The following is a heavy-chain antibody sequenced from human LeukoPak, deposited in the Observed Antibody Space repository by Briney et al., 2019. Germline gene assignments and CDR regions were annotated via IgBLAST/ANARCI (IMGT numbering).Heavy chain of an antibody. CDR1: GFTFDDYG. CDR2: INWNGGST. Sequence: GGSLRLSCAASGFTFDDYGMSWVRQAPGKGLEWVSGINWNGGSTGYADSVKGRFTISRDNAKNSLYLQMNSLRAEDTALYYCARVIDEQQLVRGVGYFDYWGQGTLVTVSS. V-gene: IGHV3-20*04. CDR3: ARVIDEQQLVRGVGYFDY. D-gene: IGHD6-13*01. J-gene: IGHJ4*02.